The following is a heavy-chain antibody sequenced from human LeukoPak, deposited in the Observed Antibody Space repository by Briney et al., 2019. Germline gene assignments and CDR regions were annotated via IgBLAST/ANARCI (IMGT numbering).Heavy chain of an antibody. V-gene: IGHV4-39*07. CDR1: GGSISSSSYY. D-gene: IGHD5-12*01. CDR3: ARVGGYSGYEGVPYFDY. J-gene: IGHJ4*02. Sequence: SETLSLTCTVSGGSISSSSYYWGWIRQPPGKGLEWIGSIYYSGSTYYNPSLKSRVTISVDTSKNQFSLKLSSVTAADTAVYYCARVGGYSGYEGVPYFDYWGQGTLVTVSS. CDR2: IYYSGST.